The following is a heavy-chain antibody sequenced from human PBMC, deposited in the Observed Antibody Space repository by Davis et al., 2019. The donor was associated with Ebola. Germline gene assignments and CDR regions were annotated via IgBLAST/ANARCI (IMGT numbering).Heavy chain of an antibody. V-gene: IGHV1-46*01. CDR3: ARAIGITGPTQWFGL. CDR1: GYTFTNYY. CDR2: INPNDGRT. D-gene: IGHD2-8*02. Sequence: ASVKVSCKASGYTFTNYYMHWVRQAPGQGLEWMGMINPNDGRTIYAQKFQGRVTITADKSTSTAYMELTSLTSEDTAIYYCARAIGITGPTQWFGLWGQGTLVTVSS. J-gene: IGHJ5*02.